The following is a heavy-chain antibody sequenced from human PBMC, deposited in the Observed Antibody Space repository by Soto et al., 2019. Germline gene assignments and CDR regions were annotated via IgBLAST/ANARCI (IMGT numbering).Heavy chain of an antibody. CDR1: GFTFSNAW. CDR2: IKSKTDGGTT. V-gene: IGHV3-15*05. CDR3: AKATATGGGAFDI. D-gene: IGHD2-8*02. Sequence: TGGSLRLSCAASGFTFSNAWMSWVRQAPGKGLEWVGRIKSKTDGGTTDYAAPVKGRFTISRDDSKNTVFLQMNSLTAGDTAVYYCAKATATGGGAFDIRGEGTMVTVSS. J-gene: IGHJ3*02.